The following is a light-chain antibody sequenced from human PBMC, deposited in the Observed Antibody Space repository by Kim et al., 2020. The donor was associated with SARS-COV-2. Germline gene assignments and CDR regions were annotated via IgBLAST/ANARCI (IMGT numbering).Light chain of an antibody. CDR3: QQRSNWYT. CDR2: DAF. J-gene: IGKJ2*01. Sequence: LSWSPGESATPSCGASQSIGSSLAWYQHKPGQAPRLLIYDAFNRATGIPARFSGSGSGTDFSLTISSLEPEDFAVYYCQQRSNWYTFGQGTKLEI. V-gene: IGKV3-11*01. CDR1: QSIGSS.